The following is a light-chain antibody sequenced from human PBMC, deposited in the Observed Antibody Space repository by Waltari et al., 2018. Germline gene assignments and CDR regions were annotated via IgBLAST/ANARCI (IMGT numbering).Light chain of an antibody. J-gene: IGLJ2*01. CDR2: EVT. Sequence: QSALTQPPSASGSPGQSVTISCIGTSSDIGVYNSVSWFQQHPGKAPKVMIYEVTKLPSGVPDRFSGSKSGNTASLTVSGLQAEDEADYYCSSYAGSNNLIFGGGTKLTVL. CDR3: SSYAGSNNLI. V-gene: IGLV2-8*01. CDR1: SSDIGVYNS.